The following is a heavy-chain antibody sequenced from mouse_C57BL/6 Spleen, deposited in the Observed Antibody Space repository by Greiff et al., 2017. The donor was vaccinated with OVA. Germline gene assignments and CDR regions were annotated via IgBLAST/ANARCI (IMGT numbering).Heavy chain of an antibody. V-gene: IGHV7-3*01. CDR3: ARSPDSNYAMDY. CDR2: IRNKANGYTT. CDR1: GFTFTDYY. D-gene: IGHD2-13*01. J-gene: IGHJ4*01. Sequence: EVKLQESGGGLVQPGGSLSLSCAASGFTFTDYYMSWVRQPPGKALEWLGFIRNKANGYTTEYSASVKGRFTISRDNSQSILYLQMNALRAEDRDTYYCARSPDSNYAMDYWGQGTSVTVSS.